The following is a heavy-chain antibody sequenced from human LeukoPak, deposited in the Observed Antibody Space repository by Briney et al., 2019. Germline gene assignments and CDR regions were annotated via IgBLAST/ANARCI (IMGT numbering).Heavy chain of an antibody. CDR2: INPNSGGT. V-gene: IGHV1-2*02. J-gene: IGHJ4*02. Sequence: ASVRVSCKASGYTFTGYYMHWVRQAPGQGLEWMGWINPNSGGTNYAQKFQGRVTMTRDTSTSTVHMELSSLRSEDTAVYYCARCDFWSGYGFDYWGQGTLVTVSS. D-gene: IGHD3-3*01. CDR3: ARCDFWSGYGFDY. CDR1: GYTFTGYY.